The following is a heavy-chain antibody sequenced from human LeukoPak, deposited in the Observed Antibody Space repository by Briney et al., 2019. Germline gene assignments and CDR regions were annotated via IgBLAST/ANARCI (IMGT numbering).Heavy chain of an antibody. D-gene: IGHD3-22*01. CDR2: IYYTVST. CDR1: RGSISTYY. Sequence: SETLSLTRTLSRGSISTYYWTCIRQPPGAGLEWIGYIYYTVSTNYNTSLKSRVTISVDTSKNQSPLKLSSVTAADTAVYNCARYYYEVSGAWRYYDLWGRGTLVTVSS. V-gene: IGHV4-59*01. J-gene: IGHJ2*01. CDR3: ARYYYEVSGAWRYYDL.